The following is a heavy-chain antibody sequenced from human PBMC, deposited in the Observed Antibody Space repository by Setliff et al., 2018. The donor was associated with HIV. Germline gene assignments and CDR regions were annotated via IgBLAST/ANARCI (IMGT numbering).Heavy chain of an antibody. CDR3: ARAEGLIFGVEEGAFDI. CDR1: GGSISSNW. CDR2: IYYSGTT. D-gene: IGHD3-3*01. Sequence: SETLSLTCTVSGGSISSNWWGWIRQPPGKGLEWIGYIYYSGTTNYNPSLKSRVTISVDTSKNQFSLKLSSVTAADTAVYYCARAEGLIFGVEEGAFDIWGQGTMVTVS. J-gene: IGHJ3*02. V-gene: IGHV4-59*12.